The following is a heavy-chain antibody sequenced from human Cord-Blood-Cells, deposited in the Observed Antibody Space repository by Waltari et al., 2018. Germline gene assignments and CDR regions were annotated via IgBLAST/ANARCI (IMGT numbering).Heavy chain of an antibody. D-gene: IGHD2-2*01. Sequence: QVQLQQWGAGLLKPSETLSLTCAVYGGSFSGYYWSWIRQPPGKGLEWIGEINHSGSTNYNPSLKSRVTISVDTSKNQLSLKLSSVTAADTAVYYCASNAVVVPAAIPAAFDIWGQGTMVTVSS. CDR3: ASNAVVVPAAIPAAFDI. CDR2: INHSGST. CDR1: GGSFSGYY. J-gene: IGHJ3*02. V-gene: IGHV4-34*01.